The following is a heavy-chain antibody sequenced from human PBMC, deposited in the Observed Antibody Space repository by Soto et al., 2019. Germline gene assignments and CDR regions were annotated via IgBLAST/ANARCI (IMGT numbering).Heavy chain of an antibody. Sequence: SETLSLTCTVSGGSISSGGYYWSWIHQHPGKGLEWIGYIYYSGSTYYNPSLKSRVTISVDTSKNQFSLKLSSVTAADTAVYYCARAPVLRYFDWSPIDYWGQGTLVTVSS. J-gene: IGHJ4*02. CDR3: ARAPVLRYFDWSPIDY. D-gene: IGHD3-9*01. V-gene: IGHV4-31*03. CDR1: GGSISSGGYY. CDR2: IYYSGST.